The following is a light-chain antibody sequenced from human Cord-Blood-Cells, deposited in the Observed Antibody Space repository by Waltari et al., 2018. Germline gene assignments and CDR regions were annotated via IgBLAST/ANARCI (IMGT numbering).Light chain of an antibody. CDR3: QAWDSSTAV. J-gene: IGLJ3*02. V-gene: IGLV3-1*01. Sequence: SYELTQPPSVSVSPGQTASIPCSGDKWGDKYACWYQQKPGQSPVLVIYQDSKRPSGIPERFSGSNSGNTATLTISGTQAMDEADYYCQAWDSSTAVFGGGTKLTVL. CDR2: QDS. CDR1: KWGDKY.